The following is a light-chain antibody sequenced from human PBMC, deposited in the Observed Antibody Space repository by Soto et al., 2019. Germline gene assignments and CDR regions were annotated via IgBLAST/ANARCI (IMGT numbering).Light chain of an antibody. CDR3: QNYKAFSPWT. CDR2: GAS. V-gene: IGKV1-5*01. CDR1: QNISSW. J-gene: IGKJ1*01. Sequence: IDMTHSTSALSASIRDRMTIPFRASQNISSWLARYQQRPGKAPKSLIYGASSLESGVSSRLSGTGSGTDFSLTINKVQPDDSATYYCQNYKAFSPWTFGQGTKVDIK.